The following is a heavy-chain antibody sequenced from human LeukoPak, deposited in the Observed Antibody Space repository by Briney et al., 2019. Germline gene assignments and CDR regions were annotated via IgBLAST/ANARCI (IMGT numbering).Heavy chain of an antibody. CDR2: ISYDGSNK. J-gene: IGHJ4*02. CDR3: ARPVDTAMVFDY. CDR1: GFTFSSYA. Sequence: GGSLRLSCAASGFTFSSYAMHWVRQAPGKGLEWVAVISYDGSNKYYADSVKGRFTISRDNSKNTLYLQMNSLRAEDTAVYYCARPVDTAMVFDYWGQGTLVTVSS. V-gene: IGHV3-30-3*01. D-gene: IGHD5-18*01.